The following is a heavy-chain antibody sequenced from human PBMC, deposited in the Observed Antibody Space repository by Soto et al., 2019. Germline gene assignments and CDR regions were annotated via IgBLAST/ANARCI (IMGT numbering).Heavy chain of an antibody. CDR1: GFTFRSYA. CDR2: IYFDGITT. Sequence: GGSLRLSCAAFGFTFRSYAMSWVRQAPGKGLVWVSRIYFDGITTNYADSVKGRLTVSRDNAKNTVYLHVNTLRDEDTAVYYCARGGAMGVDYWGQGTLVTVSS. D-gene: IGHD1-26*01. CDR3: ARGGAMGVDY. V-gene: IGHV3-74*01. J-gene: IGHJ4*02.